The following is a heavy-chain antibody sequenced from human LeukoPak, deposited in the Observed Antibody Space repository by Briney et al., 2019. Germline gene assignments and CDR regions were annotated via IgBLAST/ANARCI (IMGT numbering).Heavy chain of an antibody. CDR1: GGSISSSSYY. CDR2: IYYSGST. CDR3: ARGYPVFDY. Sequence: SETLSLTCTVSGGSISSSSYYWGWIRQPPGKGLEWIGSIYYSGSTYYSPSLKSRVTISVDTSKNQFSLKLSSVTAADAAVYYCARGYPVFDYWGQGTLVAVSS. D-gene: IGHD1-1*01. J-gene: IGHJ4*02. V-gene: IGHV4-39*01.